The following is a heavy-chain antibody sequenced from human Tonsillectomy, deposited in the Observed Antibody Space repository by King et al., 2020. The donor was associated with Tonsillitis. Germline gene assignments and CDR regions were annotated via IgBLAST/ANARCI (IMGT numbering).Heavy chain of an antibody. J-gene: IGHJ5*02. CDR1: GGSISSSNC. CDR3: ARFGADNWFDP. Sequence: QLQESGPGLVKPSGTLSLTCAVAGGSISSSNCWSCVRLPPGKGLEWIGEIYNRGSTNYNPSLKSRVTISVDKSKNQFSLKLSSVTAADTAVYYCARFGADNWFDPWGQGTLVTVSS. D-gene: IGHD3-16*01. V-gene: IGHV4-4*02. CDR2: IYNRGST.